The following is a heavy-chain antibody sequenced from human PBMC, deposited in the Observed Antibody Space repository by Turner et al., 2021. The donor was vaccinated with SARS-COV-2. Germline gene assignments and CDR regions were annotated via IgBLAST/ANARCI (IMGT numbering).Heavy chain of an antibody. CDR2: VGNTGRTT. V-gene: IGHV3-23*01. CDR3: AKTSSGMVDYFDS. J-gene: IGHJ4*02. CDR1: GFRFSSFA. D-gene: IGHD3-3*01. Sequence: DAHLMESGGKLVRPGETLTLSCAATGFRFSSFALSWVRQATGKGLEWVAHVGNTGRTTHYADSVRGRFTIYRDNSNGTLFLLMGSLKVEDTAVYFCAKTSSGMVDYFDSWGQGTPVTVSS.